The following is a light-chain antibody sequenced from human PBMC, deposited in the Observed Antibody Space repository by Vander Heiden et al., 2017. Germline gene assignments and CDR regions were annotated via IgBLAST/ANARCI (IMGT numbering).Light chain of an antibody. CDR1: QSISSY. J-gene: IGKJ4*01. Sequence: DIQMTQFPSSLSASVGDRVTITCRTSQSISSYLNWYQQKPGKAPKLLIYASSSLQSGVPSRFSGSGSGTDFTLTIRSLQPEDFATYYCQQDYNSPLTFGGGTKVDIK. V-gene: IGKV1-39*01. CDR2: ASS. CDR3: QQDYNSPLT.